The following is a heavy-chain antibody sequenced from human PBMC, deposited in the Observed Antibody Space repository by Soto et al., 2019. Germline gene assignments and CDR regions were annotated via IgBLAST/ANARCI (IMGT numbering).Heavy chain of an antibody. V-gene: IGHV4-30-4*01. J-gene: IGHJ4*02. CDR2: IYYSGST. CDR1: GGSISSGDYY. Sequence: SETLSLTCTVSGGSISSGDYYWSWIRQPPGKGLEWIGYIYYSGSTYYNPTLKSRVYISVDTSKNQFSLNLTSVTAADTAVYYCARDRRHDYRSGYPDYWGQGTLVTVSS. CDR3: ARDRRHDYRSGYPDY. D-gene: IGHD3-3*01.